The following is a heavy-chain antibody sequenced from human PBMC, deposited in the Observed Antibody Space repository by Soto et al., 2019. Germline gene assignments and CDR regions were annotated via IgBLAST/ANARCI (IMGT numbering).Heavy chain of an antibody. CDR3: SRDEEGHD. J-gene: IGHJ4*02. V-gene: IGHV3-21*01. CDR1: GFTFSSYS. Sequence: EVQLVESGGGLVKPGGSLRLSCAASGFTFSSYSMNWVRQAPGKGLERVSSISRSSSYIYYADSVKARFTISRDNAENSLDLQMNSLRAEDTAVYYCSRDEEGHDLGQGPLVSVSS. CDR2: ISRSSSYI.